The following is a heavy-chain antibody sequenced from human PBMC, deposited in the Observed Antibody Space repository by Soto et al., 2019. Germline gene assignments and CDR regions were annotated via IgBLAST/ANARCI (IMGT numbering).Heavy chain of an antibody. Sequence: SETLSLTCTVSGGSISSYYWSWIRQPPGKGLEWIGYIYYSGSTNYNPSLKSRVTISVDTSKNQFSLKLSSVTAADTAVYYCARASPYYYDSSGYFDYWGQGTLVTVSS. CDR3: ARASPYYYDSSGYFDY. CDR2: IYYSGST. V-gene: IGHV4-59*01. CDR1: GGSISSYY. J-gene: IGHJ4*02. D-gene: IGHD3-22*01.